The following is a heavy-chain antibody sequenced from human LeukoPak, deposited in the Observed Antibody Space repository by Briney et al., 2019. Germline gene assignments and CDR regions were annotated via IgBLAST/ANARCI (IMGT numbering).Heavy chain of an antibody. D-gene: IGHD3-10*01. V-gene: IGHV4-39*02. CDR3: AREKEGWFGEFLYGMDV. J-gene: IGHJ6*02. CDR1: GGSISSSSYY. CDR2: IYYSGST. Sequence: SETLSLTCTVSGGSISSSSYYWGWIRQPPGKGLEWIGRIYYSGSTYYNPSLKSRVTISVDTSKNQFSLKLSSVTAADTAVYYCAREKEGWFGEFLYGMDVWGQGTTVTVSS.